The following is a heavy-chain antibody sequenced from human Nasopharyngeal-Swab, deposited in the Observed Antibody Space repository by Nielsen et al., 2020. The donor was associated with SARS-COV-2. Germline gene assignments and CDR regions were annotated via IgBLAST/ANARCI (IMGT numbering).Heavy chain of an antibody. Sequence: GESLKISCAASGFTFSSYEMNWVRQAPGKGLEWVSYISSSGGTIYYADSVKGRFTISRDNAKISLYLQMNSLRAEDTAVYYCARSGLSGPGSYHTPAFDSWGQGTLVTVSS. CDR2: ISSSGGTI. V-gene: IGHV3-48*03. D-gene: IGHD3-10*01. J-gene: IGHJ4*02. CDR3: ARSGLSGPGSYHTPAFDS. CDR1: GFTFSSYE.